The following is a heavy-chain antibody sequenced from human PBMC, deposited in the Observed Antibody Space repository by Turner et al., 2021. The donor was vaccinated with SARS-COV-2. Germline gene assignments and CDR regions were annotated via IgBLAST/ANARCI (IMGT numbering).Heavy chain of an antibody. Sequence: QVQLVESGGGVVQPGRSLRLHCAASGFTYSSYGMHWVRQAPGKGLELVAVISYDGSNKYYADSVKGLFTNTRDNSKNTLYLQMNSLRAEDTAVYYCAKGGWYYISSSIDYWGQGTLVTVSS. CDR3: AKGGWYYISSSIDY. D-gene: IGHD6-6*01. CDR1: GFTYSSYG. CDR2: ISYDGSNK. J-gene: IGHJ4*02. V-gene: IGHV3-30*18.